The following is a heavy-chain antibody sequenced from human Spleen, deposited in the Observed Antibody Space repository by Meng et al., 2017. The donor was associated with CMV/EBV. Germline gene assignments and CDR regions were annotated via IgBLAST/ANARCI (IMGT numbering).Heavy chain of an antibody. V-gene: IGHV3-7*01. D-gene: IGHD6-6*01. J-gene: IGHJ4*02. CDR1: GFTFSIYW. CDR3: ARGSSSGLRNFDY. Sequence: SCAASGFTFSIYWMSWVRQAPGKGLEWVANIKQDETEKNYVDSMKGRFTISRDNAKNSLYLQMNSLRAEDTAVYYGARGSSSGLRNFDYWGKGTLVTVSS. CDR2: IKQDETEK.